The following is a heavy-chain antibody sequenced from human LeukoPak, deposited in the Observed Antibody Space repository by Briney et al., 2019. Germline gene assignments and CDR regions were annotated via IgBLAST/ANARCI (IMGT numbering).Heavy chain of an antibody. CDR2: IYYSGNT. CDR3: ARWGRDGHHYGMDV. V-gene: IGHV4-31*03. CDR1: GGSISSGGYY. D-gene: IGHD5-24*01. J-gene: IGHJ6*02. Sequence: SQTLSLTCTVSGGSISSGGYYWSWIRQHPGKGLEWIGYIYYSGNTYYNPSLKSRVTISVDTSKNQFSLKLSSVTAADTAVYYCARWGRDGHHYGMDVWGQGTTVTVSS.